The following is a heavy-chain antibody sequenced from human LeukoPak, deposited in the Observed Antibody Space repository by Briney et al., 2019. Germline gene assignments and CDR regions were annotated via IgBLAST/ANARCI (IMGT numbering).Heavy chain of an antibody. CDR3: AGGTGYKGYSYGYRLDY. D-gene: IGHD5-18*01. CDR2: INHSGST. J-gene: IGHJ4*02. V-gene: IGHV4-34*01. Sequence: PGGSLRLSCAASGITFNIYAMTWIRQPPGKGLEWIGEINHSGSTNYNPSLKSRVTISVDTSKNQFSLKLSSVTAADTAVYYCAGGTGYKGYSYGYRLDYWGQGTLVTVSS. CDR1: GITFNIYA.